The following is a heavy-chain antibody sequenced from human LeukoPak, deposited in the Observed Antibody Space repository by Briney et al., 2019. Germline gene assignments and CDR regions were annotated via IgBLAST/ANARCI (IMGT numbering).Heavy chain of an antibody. J-gene: IGHJ4*02. Sequence: GGSLRLSCAASGFTFSSYSMNWVRQAPGKGLEWVSSISSSSSYIYYADSVKGRFTISRDNAKNSLYLQMNSLRAEDTAVYYCARAVAGEKLYYFDYWGQGTLVTVSS. D-gene: IGHD6-19*01. V-gene: IGHV3-21*01. CDR2: ISSSSSYI. CDR1: GFTFSSYS. CDR3: ARAVAGEKLYYFDY.